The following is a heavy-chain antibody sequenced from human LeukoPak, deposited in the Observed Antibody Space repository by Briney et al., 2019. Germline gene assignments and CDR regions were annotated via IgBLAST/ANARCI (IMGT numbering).Heavy chain of an antibody. CDR1: GFTFSDYY. V-gene: IGHV3-11*01. CDR3: ARRYSSSTGDAFDI. D-gene: IGHD6-6*01. CDR2: ISSSGSTI. J-gene: IGHJ3*02. Sequence: GGSLRLSCAASGFTFSDYYMSWIRQAPGKGLEWVSYISSSGSTIYYADSVKGRFTISRDNAKSTLYLQMNSLRVEDTALYYCARRYSSSTGDAFDIWGQGTMVTVSS.